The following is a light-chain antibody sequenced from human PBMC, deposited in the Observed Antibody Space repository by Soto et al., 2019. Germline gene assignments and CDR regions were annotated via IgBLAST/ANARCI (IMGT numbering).Light chain of an antibody. CDR3: QQGNSFPFT. Sequence: DIQMTQSPSSVSASVGDRFSITWRASQGISNWLAWYQQKPGRAPKLLIYAASSLQSGVSSRFSGSGSGTDFTLTISSLQPEDFATYYCQQGNSFPFTFGPGTKVDIK. CDR1: QGISNW. CDR2: AAS. J-gene: IGKJ3*01. V-gene: IGKV1D-12*01.